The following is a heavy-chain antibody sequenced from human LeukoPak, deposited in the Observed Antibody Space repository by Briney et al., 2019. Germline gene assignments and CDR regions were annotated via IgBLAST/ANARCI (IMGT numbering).Heavy chain of an antibody. CDR2: VSSSSSPI. CDR3: AREGLGDDSSGYYYVNFDY. CDR1: GFTFSSYS. Sequence: PGGSLRLSCAASGFTFSSYSMNWVGQAPGKGLEWVAHVSSSSSPIYYADSVKGRYTIYRDNAKNTLYLQMSSLGAEDTAVYYCAREGLGDDSSGYYYVNFDYWGQGTLVTVSS. D-gene: IGHD3-22*01. J-gene: IGHJ4*02. V-gene: IGHV3-48*01.